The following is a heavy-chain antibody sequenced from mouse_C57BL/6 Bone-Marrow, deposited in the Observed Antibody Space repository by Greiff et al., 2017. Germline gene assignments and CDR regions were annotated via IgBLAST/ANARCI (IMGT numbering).Heavy chain of an antibody. CDR3: AKDGLSY. V-gene: IGHV1-69*01. J-gene: IGHJ4*01. CDR1: GYTFTSYW. Sequence: QVQLQQPGAELVMPGASVKLSCKASGYTFTSYWMHWVKQRPGQGLEWIGESDPSDSYTNYNQKFKGKSTLTVDKSSSTAYMQLSSLSSKDSAVYYCAKDGLSYWVQGTSVTVSS. CDR2: SDPSDSYT. D-gene: IGHD1-1*02.